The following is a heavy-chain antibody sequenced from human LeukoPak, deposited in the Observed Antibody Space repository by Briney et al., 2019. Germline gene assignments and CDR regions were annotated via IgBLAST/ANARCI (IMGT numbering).Heavy chain of an antibody. J-gene: IGHJ5*02. CDR3: ARDGTTGTTFRFDP. Sequence: ASVKVSCKASGYTFSTYPMNWVRQAPGQGLEWMGWISAYNGKTNYAQKFQGRITMTTDTSTSTGYMELRSLSSDDTAVYYCARDGTTGTTFRFDPWGQGTQVTVSS. D-gene: IGHD1-1*01. CDR1: GYTFSTYP. CDR2: ISAYNGKT. V-gene: IGHV1-18*01.